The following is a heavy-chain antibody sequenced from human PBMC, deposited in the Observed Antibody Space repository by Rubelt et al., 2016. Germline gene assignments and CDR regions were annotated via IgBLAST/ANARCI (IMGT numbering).Heavy chain of an antibody. D-gene: IGHD3-10*01. V-gene: IGHV3-23*01. CDR2: LSGSGGGP. Sequence: APGKGLEWVSALSGSGGGPYYADSVKGRFTISRDNSKNTLYLQMDRLRAEDTAVHNCAKPTEDLLFSGSYSAWGQGTLVTVSS. CDR3: AKPTEDLLFSGSYSA. J-gene: IGHJ5*02.